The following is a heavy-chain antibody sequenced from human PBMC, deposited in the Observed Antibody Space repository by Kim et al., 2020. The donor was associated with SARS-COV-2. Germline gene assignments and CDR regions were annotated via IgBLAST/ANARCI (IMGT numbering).Heavy chain of an antibody. D-gene: IGHD2-2*01. CDR2: LSGSGEST. V-gene: IGHV3-23*01. J-gene: IGHJ4*02. Sequence: GGSLRLSCVASGFTFRTFAMNWVRQAPGKGLEWVSALSGSGESTYYADSVKGRFTISRDNSKNKLYLQMNSLRAEDTAVYYCAKTPTPSLFVEGLDYWGQGTLVTVSA. CDR1: GFTFRTFA. CDR3: AKTPTPSLFVEGLDY.